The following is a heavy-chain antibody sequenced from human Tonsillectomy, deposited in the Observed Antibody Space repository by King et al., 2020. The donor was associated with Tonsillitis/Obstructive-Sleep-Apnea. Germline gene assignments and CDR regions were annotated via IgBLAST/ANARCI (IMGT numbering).Heavy chain of an antibody. V-gene: IGHV4-34*01. CDR2: INHSGST. J-gene: IGHJ5*02. CDR1: GGSFSGYY. D-gene: IGHD1-7*01. CDR3: ARDPFGNTGTTGYNWFDP. Sequence: VQLQQWGAGLLKPSETLSLTCAVYGGSFSGYYWSWIRQPPGKGLEWIGEINHSGSTNYNPSLKSRVTISVDTSKNQFSLKLSSVTAADTAVYYCARDPFGNTGTTGYNWFDPWGQGTLFTVA.